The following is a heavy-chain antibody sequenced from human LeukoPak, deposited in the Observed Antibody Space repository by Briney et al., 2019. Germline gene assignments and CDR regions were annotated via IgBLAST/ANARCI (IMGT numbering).Heavy chain of an antibody. CDR2: ISSSGSTI. CDR1: GFTFSSYE. D-gene: IGHD1-26*01. V-gene: IGHV3-48*03. J-gene: IGHJ6*02. Sequence: PGGSLRLSCAASGFTFSSYEMNWVRQAPGKGLEWVSYISSSGSTIYYADSVRGRFTISRDKSKNTVSLQMNSLRGEDTAVYYCAKDVRVGGGGMDVWGQGTPVTVSS. CDR3: AKDVRVGGGGMDV.